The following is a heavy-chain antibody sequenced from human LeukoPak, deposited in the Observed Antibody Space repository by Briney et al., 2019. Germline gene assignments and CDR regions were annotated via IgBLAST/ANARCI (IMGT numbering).Heavy chain of an antibody. CDR1: GFTFDDYA. D-gene: IGHD2-15*01. V-gene: IGHV3-21*01. CDR2: ISSSSSYI. Sequence: GGSLRLSCAASGFTFDDYAMHWVRQAPGKGLEWVSSISSSSSYIYYADSVKGRFTISRDNAKNSLYLQMNSLRAEDTAVYYCARAVVVAEFDYWGQGTLVTVSS. CDR3: ARAVVVAEFDY. J-gene: IGHJ4*02.